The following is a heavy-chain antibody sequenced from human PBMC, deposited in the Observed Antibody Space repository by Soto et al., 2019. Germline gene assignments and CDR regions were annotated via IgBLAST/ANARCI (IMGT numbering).Heavy chain of an antibody. J-gene: IGHJ5*02. CDR1: GGTFSSYA. Sequence: SVKVSCKASGGTFSSYAISWVRQAPGQGLEWMGGIIPIFGTANYAQKFQGRVTITADESTSTAYMELSSLRSEDTAVYYCARRNGFYCTNGVCHKNWFDPWGQGTLVTVS. V-gene: IGHV1-69*13. CDR3: ARRNGFYCTNGVCHKNWFDP. CDR2: IIPIFGTA. D-gene: IGHD2-8*01.